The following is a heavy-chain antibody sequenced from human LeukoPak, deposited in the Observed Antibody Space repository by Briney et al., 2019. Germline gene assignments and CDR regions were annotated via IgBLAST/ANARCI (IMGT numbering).Heavy chain of an antibody. CDR3: AKVYSGYDQLGAFDI. CDR2: ISYDGSNK. Sequence: GGSLRLSCAASGFTFSSYAMHWVRQAPGKGLEWVAVISYDGSNKYYADSVKGRFTISRDNSKNTLYLQMNSLRAEDTAVYYCAKVYSGYDQLGAFDIWGQGTMVTVSS. V-gene: IGHV3-30*04. CDR1: GFTFSSYA. J-gene: IGHJ3*02. D-gene: IGHD5-12*01.